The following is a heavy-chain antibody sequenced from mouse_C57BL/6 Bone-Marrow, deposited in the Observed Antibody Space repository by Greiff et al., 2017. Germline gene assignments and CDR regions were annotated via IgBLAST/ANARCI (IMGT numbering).Heavy chain of an antibody. CDR3: ASLYDYDGEFAY. CDR1: GFTFTDYY. J-gene: IGHJ3*01. Sequence: EVQVVESGGGLVQPGGSLSLSCAASGFTFTDYYMSWVRQPPGKALEWLGFIRNKANGYTTEYSASVKGRFTISRDNSQSILYLQMNALRAEDSATYYCASLYDYDGEFAYWGQGTLVTVSA. D-gene: IGHD2-4*01. V-gene: IGHV7-3*01. CDR2: IRNKANGYTT.